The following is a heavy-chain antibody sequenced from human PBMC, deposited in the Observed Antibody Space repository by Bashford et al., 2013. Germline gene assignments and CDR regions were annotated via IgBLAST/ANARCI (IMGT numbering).Heavy chain of an antibody. CDR1: GGSISSSNW. D-gene: IGHD3-10*01. V-gene: IGHV4-4*02. J-gene: IGHJ4*02. Sequence: SSETLSLTFAVSGGSISSSNWWSWVRQPPGKGLEWIGEINHSGSTNYNPSLKSRVTISVDTSKNQFSLKLSSVTAADTAVYYCASEPKEVRGVIIRWGQGTLVTVSS. CDR2: INHSGST. CDR3: ASEPKEVRGVIIR.